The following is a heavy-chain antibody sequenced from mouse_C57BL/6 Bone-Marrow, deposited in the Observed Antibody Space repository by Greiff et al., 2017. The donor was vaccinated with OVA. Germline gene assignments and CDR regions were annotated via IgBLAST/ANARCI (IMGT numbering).Heavy chain of an antibody. V-gene: IGHV1-52*01. Sequence: VQLQQSGAELVRPGSSVKLSCKASGYTFTSYWMHWVKQRPIQGLEWIGNIDPSDSETHYNQKFKDKATLTVDKSSSTAYMQLSSLTSEDSAVYYCAREGYYGSSYPYWYFDVWGTGTTVTVSS. CDR2: IDPSDSET. CDR1: GYTFTSYW. D-gene: IGHD1-1*01. J-gene: IGHJ1*03. CDR3: AREGYYGSSYPYWYFDV.